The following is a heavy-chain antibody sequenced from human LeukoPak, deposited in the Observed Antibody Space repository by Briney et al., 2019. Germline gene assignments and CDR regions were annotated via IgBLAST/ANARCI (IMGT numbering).Heavy chain of an antibody. Sequence: SQTLSLTCTVSGGSISSGGYYWSWIRQHPGKGLEWIGYIYYSGSTYYNPSLKSRVTISVYTSKNQFSLKLSSVTAADTAVYYCASLTGTIGTLDYWGQGTLVTVSS. CDR3: ASLTGTIGTLDY. D-gene: IGHD1-20*01. J-gene: IGHJ4*02. V-gene: IGHV4-31*03. CDR2: IYYSGST. CDR1: GGSISSGGYY.